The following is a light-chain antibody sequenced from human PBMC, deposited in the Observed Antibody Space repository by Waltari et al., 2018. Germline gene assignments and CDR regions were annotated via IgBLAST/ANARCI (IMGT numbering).Light chain of an antibody. CDR2: RAS. V-gene: IGKV1-5*03. J-gene: IGKJ1*01. CDR3: QQYNSYSAT. CDR1: QSINSW. Sequence: DIQMTQSPSTLSASVGDRVTVTCRASQSINSWLAWYQQKPGKVPKVLIYRASSLESGVPSRFSGSGSGTEFTLTISSLQPDDFATYYCQQYNSYSATFGQGTKVEIK.